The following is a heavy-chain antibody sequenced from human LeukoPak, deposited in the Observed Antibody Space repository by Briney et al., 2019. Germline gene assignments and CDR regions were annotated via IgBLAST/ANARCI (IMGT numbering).Heavy chain of an antibody. D-gene: IGHD3-22*01. CDR2: IYYSGST. Sequence: PSENPSLTCTVSGGSTSSSSYYWGWLRQPPGEGGEWIGSIYYSGSTYYNPSLKSRVTISVDTSENQFSLKLSSVTAADTAVYYGARQVSTCYSDSKGYTIFDYWGQGTLVPVSS. CDR3: ARQVSTCYSDSKGYTIFDY. CDR1: GGSTSSSSYY. V-gene: IGHV4-39*01. J-gene: IGHJ4*02.